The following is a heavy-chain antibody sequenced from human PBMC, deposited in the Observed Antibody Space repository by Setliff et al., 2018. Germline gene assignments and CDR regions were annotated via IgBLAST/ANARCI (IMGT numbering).Heavy chain of an antibody. CDR1: GFAFSKYW. V-gene: IGHV3-74*01. J-gene: IGHJ6*03. CDR3: ASIDWGENFYNTDV. Sequence: PGESLKISCGASGFAFSKYWMYWVRQVPGKGLVWVSRISPDGTTTNYADSVKGRFTISRDNAKSTLYLQMSSLRGEDTAVYFCASIDWGENFYNTDVWGKGTTVTVSS. CDR2: ISPDGTTT. D-gene: IGHD7-27*01.